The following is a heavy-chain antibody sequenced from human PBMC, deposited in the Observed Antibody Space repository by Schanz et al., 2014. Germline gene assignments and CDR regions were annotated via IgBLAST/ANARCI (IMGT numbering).Heavy chain of an antibody. J-gene: IGHJ6*02. CDR3: ARPLGPNYYYYGLDV. V-gene: IGHV3-21*01. CDR1: GFSFSDYW. CDR2: ISSRSSYI. Sequence: EVQLAESGGGLVKPGGSLRLSCEGSGFSFSDYWMGWVRQAPGKGLEWVSSISSRSSYIYYTDSVKGRFTISRDNAKKSLFLQLNSLRPEDTAVYYCARPLGPNYYYYGLDVWGQGTTVTVSS.